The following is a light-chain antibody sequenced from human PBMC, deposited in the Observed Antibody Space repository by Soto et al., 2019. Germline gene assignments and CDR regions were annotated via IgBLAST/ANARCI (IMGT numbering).Light chain of an antibody. Sequence: EILLTQSPGTPSLSPGERATLSLRASQSVSSSYLAWYQQKPGQAPRLLIYGASSRATGIPDRFSGSGSGTDFTLTISRLEPEDFAVYYCQQYGSFWTFGQGTKVDIK. J-gene: IGKJ1*01. CDR3: QQYGSFWT. V-gene: IGKV3-20*01. CDR1: QSVSSSY. CDR2: GAS.